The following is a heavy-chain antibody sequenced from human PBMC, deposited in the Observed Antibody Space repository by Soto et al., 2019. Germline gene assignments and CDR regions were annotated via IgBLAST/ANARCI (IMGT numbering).Heavy chain of an antibody. J-gene: IGHJ3*02. CDR1: GGSISSGTYY. Sequence: SETLSLTCTVSGGSISSGTYYWTWIRHHPGKGLEWIGYIYYSGSTSYNPSLKSRVSISVDASKNQFSLKLSSVTAADTAVYYCARDTMLIALDAFDIWGQGTMVTVSS. D-gene: IGHD3-22*01. CDR3: ARDTMLIALDAFDI. V-gene: IGHV4-31*03. CDR2: IYYSGST.